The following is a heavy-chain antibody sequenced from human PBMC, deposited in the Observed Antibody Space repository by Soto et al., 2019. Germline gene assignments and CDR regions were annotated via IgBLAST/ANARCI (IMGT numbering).Heavy chain of an antibody. CDR2: ISSSGSTI. CDR3: ARYGDYANWYFDL. CDR1: GFTFSSYE. Sequence: EVQLVESGGGLVQPGGSLRLSCAASGFTFSSYEMNWVRQAPGKGLEWVSYISSSGSTIYYADSVKGRFTISRDNAKNSLSLQMNSLRAEDTAVYYCARYGDYANWYFDLWGRGTLVTFSS. J-gene: IGHJ2*01. D-gene: IGHD4-17*01. V-gene: IGHV3-48*03.